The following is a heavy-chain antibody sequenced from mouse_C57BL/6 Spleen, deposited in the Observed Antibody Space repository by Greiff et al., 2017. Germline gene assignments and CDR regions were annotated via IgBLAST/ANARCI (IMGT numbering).Heavy chain of an antibody. V-gene: IGHV1-85*01. J-gene: IGHJ2*01. CDR3: ARDFVTTVVPFDY. CDR2: IYPRDGST. Sequence: VQLQQSGPELVKPGASVKLSCKASGYTFTSYDINWVKQRPGQGLEWIGWIYPRDGSTKYNEKFKGKATLTVDTSSSTAYMELHSLTSEDSAVYFCARDFVTTVVPFDYWGQGTTLTVSS. CDR1: GYTFTSYD. D-gene: IGHD1-1*01.